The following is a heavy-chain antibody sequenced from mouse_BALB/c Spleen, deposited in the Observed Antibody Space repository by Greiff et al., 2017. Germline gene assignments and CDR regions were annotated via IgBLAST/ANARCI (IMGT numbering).Heavy chain of an antibody. CDR2: IYPGSGNT. V-gene: IGHV1-77*01. Sequence: QVQLQQSGAELARPGASVKLSCKASGYTFTDYYINWVKQRTGQGLEWIGEIYPGSGNTYYNEKFKGKATLTADKSSSTAYLQLSSLTSEDSAVYFCARRGGLNTLYYYGSSFAYWGQGTLVTVSA. D-gene: IGHD1-1*01. CDR1: GYTFTDYY. CDR3: ARRGGLNTLYYYGSSFAY. J-gene: IGHJ3*01.